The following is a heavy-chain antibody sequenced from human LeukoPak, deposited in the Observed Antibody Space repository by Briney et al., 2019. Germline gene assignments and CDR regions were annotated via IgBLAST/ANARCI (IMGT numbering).Heavy chain of an antibody. CDR1: GFTFSNFA. CDR2: ISGSGVSA. Sequence: GGSLRLSCAVSGFTFSNFAMSWVRQAPGKGLAWVSAISGSGVSAYYRDSVKGRLTISRDNSKNTLLLQMNSLTAEDTAVYYCAKSRQDTAMINYYFDYWGQGTLVTVSS. CDR3: AKSRQDTAMINYYFDY. V-gene: IGHV3-23*01. J-gene: IGHJ4*02. D-gene: IGHD5-18*01.